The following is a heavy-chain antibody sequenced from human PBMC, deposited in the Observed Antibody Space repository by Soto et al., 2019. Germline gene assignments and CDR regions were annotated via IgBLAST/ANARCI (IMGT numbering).Heavy chain of an antibody. CDR1: GYTFTSYY. V-gene: IGHV1-46*01. J-gene: IGHJ5*02. Sequence: ASVKVSCKASGYTFTSYYMHWVRQAPVQGLEWMGIINPSGGSTSYAQKFQGRVTMTRDTSTSTVYMELSSLRSEDTAVYYCARGIIAYYDFWSGPWGFDPWGQGTLVTVSS. CDR2: INPSGGST. CDR3: ARGIIAYYDFWSGPWGFDP. D-gene: IGHD3-3*01.